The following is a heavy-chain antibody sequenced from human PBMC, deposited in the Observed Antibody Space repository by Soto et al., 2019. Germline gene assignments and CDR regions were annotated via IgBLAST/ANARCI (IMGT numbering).Heavy chain of an antibody. CDR3: AKYGEQWLSYGGYFDY. CDR1: GFTFSSYA. Sequence: GGSLRLSCAASGFTFSSYAMSWVRQAPGKGLEWVSAISGSGGSTYYADSVKGRFTISRDNSKNTLYLQMNSLRAEDTAVYYCAKYGEQWLSYGGYFDYWGQGTLVTVSS. D-gene: IGHD6-19*01. CDR2: ISGSGGST. V-gene: IGHV3-23*01. J-gene: IGHJ4*02.